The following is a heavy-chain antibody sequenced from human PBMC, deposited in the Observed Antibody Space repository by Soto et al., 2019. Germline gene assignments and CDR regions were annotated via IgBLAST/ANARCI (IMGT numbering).Heavy chain of an antibody. J-gene: IGHJ3*02. V-gene: IGHV4-59*08. CDR2: MYYSGSP. CDR1: GGSISSFY. D-gene: IGHD1-1*01. CDR3: ARGNPLYGTTDAFDI. Sequence: SETLSLTCTVSGGSISSFYWSWIRQPPGKGLECISYMYYSGSPNYNPSLKSRVTMSVDTSDNEVSLKLSSVTAADTGVYYCARGNPLYGTTDAFDIWGQGTMVTVSS.